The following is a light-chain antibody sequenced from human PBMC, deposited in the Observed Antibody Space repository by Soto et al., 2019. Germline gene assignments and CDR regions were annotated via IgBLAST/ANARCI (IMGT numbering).Light chain of an antibody. J-gene: IGKJ1*01. CDR1: QDISNS. CDR2: DAS. CDR3: LQHNNYPWT. V-gene: IGKV1-33*01. Sequence: DIQMTQSPSSLSASVGDRVTISCQASQDISNSLNWYQQKPGKAPKLLIYDASNLETGVPSRFSGSGSGTDFTFTISSLQPEDFATYYCLQHNNYPWTFGQGTRVEIK.